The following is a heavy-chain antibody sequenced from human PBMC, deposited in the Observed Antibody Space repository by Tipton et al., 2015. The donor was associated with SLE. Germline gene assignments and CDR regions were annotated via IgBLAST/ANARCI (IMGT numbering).Heavy chain of an antibody. D-gene: IGHD5-12*01. CDR2: INQDGSAK. Sequence: SLRLSCAASGFTFTNYDMSWVRQAPGKGLEWVANINQDGSAKYSVDSVEGRFTISRDNAKNSLYLQMNSLRDEDTAVYYCARVDYPREMSSFDYWGQGSLVIVSS. V-gene: IGHV3-7*01. CDR1: GFTFTNYD. CDR3: ARVDYPREMSSFDY. J-gene: IGHJ4*02.